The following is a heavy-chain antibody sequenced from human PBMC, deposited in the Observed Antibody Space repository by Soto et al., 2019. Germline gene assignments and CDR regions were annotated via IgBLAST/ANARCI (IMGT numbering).Heavy chain of an antibody. V-gene: IGHV4-30-4*08. CDR2: IYYSGTT. J-gene: IGHJ3*02. CDR1: GGSISSGDYY. Sequence: QVQLQESGPGLVKPSETLSLTCIVSGGSISSGDYYWSWIRQPPGKGLEWIGYIYYSGTTYYNPSLKSRVTISIDTSKNEFSLRLSPVTAADTAVYYCATTFYYDSAGTNAFNIWGQGTMVTVSS. D-gene: IGHD3-22*01. CDR3: ATTFYYDSAGTNAFNI.